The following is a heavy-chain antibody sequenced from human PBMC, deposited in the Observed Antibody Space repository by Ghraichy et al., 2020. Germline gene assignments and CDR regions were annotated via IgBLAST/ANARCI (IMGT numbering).Heavy chain of an antibody. D-gene: IGHD1-26*01. V-gene: IGHV3-30*02. CDR1: GFPFSNSG. Sequence: SCAASGFPFSNSGMHWVRQAPGKGLEWLAHIQSDGYTKHYADSVRGRFTISRDTSENTVSLQMNSLRAEDTAVYYCTKDFQWAWDYWGQGTLVTVSS. CDR3: TKDFQWAWDY. CDR2: IQSDGYTK. J-gene: IGHJ4*02.